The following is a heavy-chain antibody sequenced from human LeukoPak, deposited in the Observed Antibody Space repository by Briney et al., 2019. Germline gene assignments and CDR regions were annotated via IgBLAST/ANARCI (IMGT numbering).Heavy chain of an antibody. CDR1: GGSISSSNHY. V-gene: IGHV4-39*07. J-gene: IGHJ4*02. Sequence: SETLSLTCIVSGGSISSSNHYWGWIRQPPGKGLEWIGEINHSGSTNYNPSLKSRVTISVDTSKNQFSLKLSSVTAADTAVYYCARGLGARVLYYWGQGTLVTVSS. CDR3: ARGLGARVLYY. D-gene: IGHD2/OR15-2a*01. CDR2: INHSGST.